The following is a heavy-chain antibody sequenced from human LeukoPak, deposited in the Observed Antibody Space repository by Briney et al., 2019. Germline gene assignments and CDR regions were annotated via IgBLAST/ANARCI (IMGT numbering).Heavy chain of an antibody. Sequence: ASVKVSCKASGYTFTSYYMHWVRQAPGQGLEWVGIINPSGGSTGYAQKFQGRVTMTRDTSTSTVYMELSSLRSEDTAVYYCARDHCSGGSCSERYFDYWGQGTLVTVSS. V-gene: IGHV1-46*01. D-gene: IGHD2-15*01. CDR1: GYTFTSYY. J-gene: IGHJ4*02. CDR2: INPSGGST. CDR3: ARDHCSGGSCSERYFDY.